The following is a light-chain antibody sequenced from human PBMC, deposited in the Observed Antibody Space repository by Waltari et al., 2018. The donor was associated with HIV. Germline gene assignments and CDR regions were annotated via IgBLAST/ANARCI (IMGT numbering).Light chain of an antibody. J-gene: IGKJ2*01. Sequence: DIVLTQSPDSLAVSLGGWTTIHCTSSHNLFYSANNKYYLAWYQHKPGQPPTLLFYWASTRESGVPDRFSGSGSGTNFTLTISSLQADDVAVYFCQQYYSTPPTFGQGTKLEI. V-gene: IGKV4-1*01. CDR2: WAS. CDR3: QQYYSTPPT. CDR1: HNLFYSANNKYY.